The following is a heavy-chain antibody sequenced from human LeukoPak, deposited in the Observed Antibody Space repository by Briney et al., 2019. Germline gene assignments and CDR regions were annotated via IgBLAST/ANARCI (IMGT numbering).Heavy chain of an antibody. D-gene: IGHD6-6*01. J-gene: IGHJ4*02. Sequence: GGSLRLSCAASGFTFSSYGMHWVRQAPGKGLEWVAFIRYDGSNKYYADSVKGRFTISRDNSKNTLYLQMNSLRAEDTAVYYCAKDGLYSSSSPYYFDYWGQGTLVTVSS. CDR1: GFTFSSYG. CDR2: IRYDGSNK. V-gene: IGHV3-30*02. CDR3: AKDGLYSSSSPYYFDY.